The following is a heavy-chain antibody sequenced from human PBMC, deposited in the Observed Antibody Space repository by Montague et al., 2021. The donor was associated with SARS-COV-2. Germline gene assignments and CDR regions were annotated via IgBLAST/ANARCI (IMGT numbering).Heavy chain of an antibody. CDR3: AKDRTTIFGVVIIDRMWREAFDI. Sequence: SLRLSCAASGFTFSSYAMRWVRQAPGKGLEWVSVIYSGGSSPYYAASVKGRFTISRDNSKNTLYLQMNSLRAEDTAAYYCAKDRTTIFGVVIIDRMWREAFDIWGQGTRVIVSS. CDR2: IYSGGSSP. CDR1: GFTFSSYA. D-gene: IGHD3-3*01. J-gene: IGHJ3*02. V-gene: IGHV3-23*03.